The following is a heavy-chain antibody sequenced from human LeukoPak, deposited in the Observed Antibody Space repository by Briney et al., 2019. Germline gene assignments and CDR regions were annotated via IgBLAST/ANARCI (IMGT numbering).Heavy chain of an antibody. V-gene: IGHV3-21*01. CDR1: GFTFSSYS. D-gene: IGHD2-2*01. CDR2: ISSSSSYI. CDR3: ARVSLVPAAPEDYYYGMDV. J-gene: IGHJ6*02. Sequence: GGSLRLSCAASGFTFSSYSMNWVRQAPGKGLEWVSSISSSSSYIYYTDSVKGRFTISRDNAKNSLYLQVNSLRAEDAAVYYCARVSLVPAAPEDYYYGMDVWGQGTTVTVSS.